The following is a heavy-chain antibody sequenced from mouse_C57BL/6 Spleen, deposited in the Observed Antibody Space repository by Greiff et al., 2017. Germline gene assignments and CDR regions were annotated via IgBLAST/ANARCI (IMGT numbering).Heavy chain of an antibody. Sequence: VQLQQSGPGLVKPSQSLSLTCSVTGYSITSGYYWNWIRQFPGNKLEWMGYISYDGSNNYNPSLKNRISITRDTSKNQFFLKLNSVTTEDTATYYCARDRGSSYYFDYWGQGTTLTVSS. D-gene: IGHD1-1*01. V-gene: IGHV3-6*01. CDR3: ARDRGSSYYFDY. CDR1: GYSITSGYY. J-gene: IGHJ2*01. CDR2: ISYDGSN.